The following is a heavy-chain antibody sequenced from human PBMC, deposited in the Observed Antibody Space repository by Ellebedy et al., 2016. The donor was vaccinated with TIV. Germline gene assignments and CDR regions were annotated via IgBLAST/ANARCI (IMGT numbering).Heavy chain of an antibody. D-gene: IGHD7-27*01. Sequence: GGSLRLXCAASGFTFSSYAMHWVRQAPGKGLEWVAVISYDGSNKYYADSVKGRFTISRDNSKNTLYLQMNSLRAEDTAVYYCARSKNWGDFDYWGQGTLVTVSS. CDR2: ISYDGSNK. V-gene: IGHV3-30-3*01. J-gene: IGHJ4*02. CDR3: ARSKNWGDFDY. CDR1: GFTFSSYA.